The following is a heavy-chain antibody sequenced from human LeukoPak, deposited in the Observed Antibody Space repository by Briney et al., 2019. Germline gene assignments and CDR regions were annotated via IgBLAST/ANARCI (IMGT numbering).Heavy chain of an antibody. J-gene: IGHJ4*02. Sequence: PGGSLRLSCAASGFTFSSYAMSWVRQAPGKGLEWVSAISGSGGSTYYADSVKGRFTISRDNSKNTLYLQMNSLRAEDTAVYYCAKAPLLRFLEWLSPTYFDYWGQGTLVTVSS. CDR3: AKAPLLRFLEWLSPTYFDY. CDR1: GFTFSSYA. CDR2: ISGSGGST. V-gene: IGHV3-23*01. D-gene: IGHD3-3*01.